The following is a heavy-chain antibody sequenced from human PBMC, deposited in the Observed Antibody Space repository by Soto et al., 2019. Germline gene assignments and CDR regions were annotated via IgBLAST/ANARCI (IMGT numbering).Heavy chain of an antibody. D-gene: IGHD2-8*01. J-gene: IGHJ5*02. CDR1: GGTFSSYA. CDR2: IIPIFGTA. V-gene: IGHV1-69*13. Sequence: WASVKVSCKASGGTFSSYAISWVRQAPGQGLEWMGGIIPIFGTANYAQKFQGRVTITADESTSTAYMELSSLRSEDTAVYYCARDPLYCTNGVCYQPRYNWFDPWGQGTLVTVSS. CDR3: ARDPLYCTNGVCYQPRYNWFDP.